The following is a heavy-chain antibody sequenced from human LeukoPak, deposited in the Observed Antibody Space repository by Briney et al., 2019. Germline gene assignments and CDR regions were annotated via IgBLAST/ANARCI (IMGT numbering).Heavy chain of an antibody. CDR3: ARDPRPSITIFGVVTNWFDP. CDR1: GGTFSSYA. V-gene: IGHV1-69*13. J-gene: IGHJ5*02. D-gene: IGHD3-3*01. CDR2: IIPIFGTA. Sequence: GASVKVSCKASGGTFSSYAISWVRQAPGQGLEWMGGIIPIFGTANYAQKFQGRVTITADESTSTAYMELSSLRSEDTAVYYCARDPRPSITIFGVVTNWFDPWGQGTLVTVSS.